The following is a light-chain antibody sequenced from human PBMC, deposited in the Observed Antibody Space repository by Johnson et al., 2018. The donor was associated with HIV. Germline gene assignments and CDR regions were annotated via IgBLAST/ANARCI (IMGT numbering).Light chain of an antibody. J-gene: IGLJ1*01. Sequence: QSVLTQPPSVSAAPGQKVTISCSGSSSNIGNNYVSWYQQLPGTAPKLLIYDNNKRPSGIPDRFSGSKSGTSATLGITGLQTGDEADYYCGTWDSSLSALFGTGNKVTAL. CDR2: DNN. CDR3: GTWDSSLSAL. V-gene: IGLV1-51*01. CDR1: SSNIGNNY.